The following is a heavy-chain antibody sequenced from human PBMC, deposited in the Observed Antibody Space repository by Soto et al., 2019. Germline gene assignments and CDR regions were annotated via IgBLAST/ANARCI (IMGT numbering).Heavy chain of an antibody. J-gene: IGHJ6*03. CDR2: IYYSGST. CDR1: GGTIRSGGCC. CDR3: ARTSRSDIVVVGEVGYYMDV. V-gene: IGHV4-31*03. Sequence: SETLSLTCTVSGGTIRSGGCCCSWIRQHPGKGLEWIGYIYYSGSTYYNPSLKSRVTISVDTSKNQFSLKLSSVTAADTAVYYCARTSRSDIVVVGEVGYYMDVWGKGTTVTVSS. D-gene: IGHD2-15*01.